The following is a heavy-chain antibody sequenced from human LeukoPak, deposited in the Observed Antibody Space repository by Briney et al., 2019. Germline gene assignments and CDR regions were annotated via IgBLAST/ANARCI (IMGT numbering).Heavy chain of an antibody. Sequence: GGSLRLSCAASGFTVSSNYMSWVRQAPGKGLEWVSAISGSGGSTYYADSVKGRFTISRDNSKNTLYLQMHSLRAEDTAVYYCAKESLRVVPSATFDYWGQGTLVTVSS. CDR3: AKESLRVVPSATFDY. CDR2: ISGSGGST. CDR1: GFTVSSNY. V-gene: IGHV3-23*01. J-gene: IGHJ4*02. D-gene: IGHD2-2*01.